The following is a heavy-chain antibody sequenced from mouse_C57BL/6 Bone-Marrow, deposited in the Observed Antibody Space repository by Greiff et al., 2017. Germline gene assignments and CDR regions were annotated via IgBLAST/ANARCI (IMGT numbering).Heavy chain of an antibody. CDR1: GYTFTSYW. Sequence: VQLQQPGAELVRPGSSVKLSCKASGYTFTSYWMDWVKQRPGQGLEWIGNIYPSDSETHYNQKFKDKATLTVDKSSGTAYMQLSSLTSEDSAVYYCAREGYGSSSYFGVWGTGTTVTVSS. CDR2: IYPSDSET. CDR3: AREGYGSSSYFGV. V-gene: IGHV1-61*01. D-gene: IGHD1-1*01. J-gene: IGHJ1*03.